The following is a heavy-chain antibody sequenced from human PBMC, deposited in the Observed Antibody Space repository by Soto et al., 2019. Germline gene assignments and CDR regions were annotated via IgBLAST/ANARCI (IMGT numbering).Heavy chain of an antibody. CDR1: GGTFSSYA. D-gene: IGHD1-26*01. Sequence: QVQLVQSGAEVKKPGSSVKVSCTASGGTFSSYAISWVRQAPGQGLEWMGGIIPIFGTANYAQKFQGRVTITADESTSTAYMELSSLRSEDTAVYYCASRRGGYSGSYYVRWGQGTLVTVSS. CDR2: IIPIFGTA. V-gene: IGHV1-69*01. CDR3: ASRRGGYSGSYYVR. J-gene: IGHJ4*02.